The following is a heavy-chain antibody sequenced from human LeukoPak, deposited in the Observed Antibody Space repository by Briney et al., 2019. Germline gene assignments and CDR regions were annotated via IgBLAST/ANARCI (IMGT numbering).Heavy chain of an antibody. Sequence: ASVKVSCKASGYTFAGYYMHWVRQAPGQGLEWMGWINPNSGGTNYAQKFQGRVTMTRDTSISTAYMELSRLRSDDTAVYYCAREPLTYYYDSSGSEDAFDIWGQGTMVTVSS. CDR3: AREPLTYYYDSSGSEDAFDI. CDR1: GYTFAGYY. CDR2: INPNSGGT. J-gene: IGHJ3*02. V-gene: IGHV1-2*02. D-gene: IGHD3-22*01.